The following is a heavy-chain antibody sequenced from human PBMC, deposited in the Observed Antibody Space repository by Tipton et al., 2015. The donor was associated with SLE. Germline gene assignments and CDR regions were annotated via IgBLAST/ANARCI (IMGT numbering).Heavy chain of an antibody. CDR3: ARDARDSSGYPFDY. V-gene: IGHV4-39*07. D-gene: IGHD3-22*01. CDR2: IYYSGST. Sequence: TLSLTCTVSGGSISSSSYYWGWIRQPPGKGLEWIGSIYYSGSTYYNPSLKSRVTISVDTSKNQFSLKLSSVTAADTAVYYCARDARDSSGYPFDYWGQGTLVNVSS. CDR1: GGSISSSSYY. J-gene: IGHJ4*02.